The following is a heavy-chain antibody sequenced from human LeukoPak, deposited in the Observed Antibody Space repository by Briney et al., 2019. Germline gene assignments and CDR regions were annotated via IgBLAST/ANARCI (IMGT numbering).Heavy chain of an antibody. D-gene: IGHD6-19*01. CDR3: ARDVAVAGTRIGNFDY. J-gene: IGHJ4*02. CDR1: GFTFTSYA. V-gene: IGHV1-18*01. Sequence: GASVKVSCKASGFTFTSYAISWVRQAPGQGLEWMGWISAYNGNTNYAQKLQGRVTMTTDTSTSTAYMELRSLRSDDTAVYYCARDVAVAGTRIGNFDYWGQGTLVTVSS. CDR2: ISAYNGNT.